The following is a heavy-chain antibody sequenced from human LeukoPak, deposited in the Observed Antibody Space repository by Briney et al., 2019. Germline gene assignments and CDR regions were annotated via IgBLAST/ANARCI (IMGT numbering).Heavy chain of an antibody. J-gene: IGHJ4*02. Sequence: PSETLSLTCTVSGGSISSYYWSWIRQPPGKGLEWIGYIYYSGSTNYNPSLKSRVTISVDTSKNQFSLKLSSVTAADTAVYYCASWPLYDSSGYRDYWGQGTLVTVSS. CDR2: IYYSGST. D-gene: IGHD3-22*01. CDR1: GGSISSYY. CDR3: ASWPLYDSSGYRDY. V-gene: IGHV4-59*08.